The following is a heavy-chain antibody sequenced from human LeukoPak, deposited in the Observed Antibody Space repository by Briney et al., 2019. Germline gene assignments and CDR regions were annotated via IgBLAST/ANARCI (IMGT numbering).Heavy chain of an antibody. Sequence: GGSLRLSCAASGFTFISYGMHWVRQAPGKGLEWVAFIRYDGSNKYYADSVKGRFTTSRDNSKNTLYLQMKSLRAEDTAVYYCAKGGGYEAQYYYYYLDVWGKGTTVTISS. V-gene: IGHV3-30*02. CDR2: IRYDGSNK. CDR1: GFTFISYG. J-gene: IGHJ6*03. CDR3: AKGGGYEAQYYYYYLDV. D-gene: IGHD5-12*01.